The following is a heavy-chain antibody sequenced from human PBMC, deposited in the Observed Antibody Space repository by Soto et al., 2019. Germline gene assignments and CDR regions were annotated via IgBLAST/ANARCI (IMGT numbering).Heavy chain of an antibody. Sequence: QVQLVESGGGVVQPGRSLRLSCAASGFTFSSYGMHWVRQAPGKGLEWVAGTWYDGSNNYHADSVRGRFTISRDNSRNTLYLEMNSLRVEDTAVYYCARDRLGGNCIGGSCYFDSWGQGTRVTVSS. CDR1: GFTFSSYG. D-gene: IGHD2-15*01. V-gene: IGHV3-33*01. CDR3: ARDRLGGNCIGGSCYFDS. J-gene: IGHJ4*02. CDR2: TWYDGSNN.